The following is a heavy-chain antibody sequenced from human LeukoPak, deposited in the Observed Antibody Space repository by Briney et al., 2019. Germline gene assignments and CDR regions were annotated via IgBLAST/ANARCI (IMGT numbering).Heavy chain of an antibody. V-gene: IGHV4-59*12. J-gene: IGHJ4*02. CDR2: VYYTGST. CDR1: GGSISSYS. CDR3: ASLEMATISY. Sequence: SETLSLTCTVSGGSISSYSWSWVRQPPGKGLEWIGFVYYTGSTNYSPSLKSRVTISVDTSKNQFSLKLSSVTAADTAVYYCASLEMATISYWGQGTLVTVSS. D-gene: IGHD5-24*01.